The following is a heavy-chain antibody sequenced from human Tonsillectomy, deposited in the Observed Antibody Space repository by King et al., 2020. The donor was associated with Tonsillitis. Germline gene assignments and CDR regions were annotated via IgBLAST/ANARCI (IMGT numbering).Heavy chain of an antibody. V-gene: IGHV3-21*01. J-gene: IGHJ4*02. Sequence: VKLVESGGGLVKPGGSLRLSCAASGFTFSSYSMNWVRQAPGKGLEWVSSISSSSNYIYNADSMKGRFTISRDNAKNALYLQMNGLRAEDTAVYYCARGEMTTIGPFDYWGQGTLVTVAS. CDR2: ISSSSNYI. CDR3: ARGEMTTIGPFDY. D-gene: IGHD5-24*01. CDR1: GFTFSSYS.